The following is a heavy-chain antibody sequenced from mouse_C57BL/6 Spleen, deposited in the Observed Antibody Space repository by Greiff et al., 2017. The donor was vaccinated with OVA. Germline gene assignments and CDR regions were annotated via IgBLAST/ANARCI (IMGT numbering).Heavy chain of an antibody. CDR2: ISYDGSN. Sequence: ESGPGLVKPSQSLSLTCSVTGYSITSGYYWNWIRQFPGNKLEWMGYISYDGSNNYNPSLKNRISITRDTSKNQFFLKLNSVTTEDTATFYCARALRCDFAKSAMGTWGQGNPETVSP. D-gene: IGHD2-13*01. V-gene: IGHV3-6*01. CDR1: GYSITSGYY. CDR3: ARALRCDFAKSAMGT. J-gene: IGHJ4*01.